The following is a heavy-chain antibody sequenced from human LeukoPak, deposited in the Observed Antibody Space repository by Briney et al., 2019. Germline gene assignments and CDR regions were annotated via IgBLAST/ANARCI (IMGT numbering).Heavy chain of an antibody. CDR3: ASQVLQYYYGSGSYAFDI. CDR2: IYYSGST. V-gene: IGHV4-39*01. D-gene: IGHD3-10*01. Sequence: PSETLSLTCTVSGGSISSSSYYWGWIRQPPGKGLEWIGSIYYSGSTYYNPSLKSRVTISVDTSKNQFSLKLSSVTAADTAVYYCASQVLQYYYGSGSYAFDIWGQGTMVTVSS. CDR1: GGSISSSSYY. J-gene: IGHJ3*02.